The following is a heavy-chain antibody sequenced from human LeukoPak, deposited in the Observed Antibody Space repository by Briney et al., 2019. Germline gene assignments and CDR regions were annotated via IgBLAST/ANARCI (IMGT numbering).Heavy chain of an antibody. CDR2: IKQDGSEK. CDR3: TRERVSSTSCFIDF. Sequence: PGGSLRLSCAAWIHIFNRWCISGVRQAPGKGLEWVANIKQDGSEKYYVDSVKGRFTISRDNSKNSLYLQMNSLRAEDTALYHNTRERVSSTSCFIDFWGEGSLVTVSS. D-gene: IGHD2-2*01. V-gene: IGHV3-7*04. CDR1: IHIFNRWC. J-gene: IGHJ4*02.